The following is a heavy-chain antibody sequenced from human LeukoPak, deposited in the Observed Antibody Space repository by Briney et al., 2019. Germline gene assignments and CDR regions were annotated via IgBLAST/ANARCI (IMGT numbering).Heavy chain of an antibody. CDR3: ARDLMVRGAPRPDV. D-gene: IGHD3-10*01. CDR2: INPNSGGT. V-gene: IGHV1-2*02. J-gene: IGHJ6*04. CDR1: GYTFTGYY. Sequence: ASVKVSCKASGYTFTGYYMHWVRHAPGQGLEWMGWINPNSGGTNYAQKFQGRVTMTRDTSISTAYMELSRLRSDDTAVYYCARDLMVRGAPRPDVWGKGTTVTVSS.